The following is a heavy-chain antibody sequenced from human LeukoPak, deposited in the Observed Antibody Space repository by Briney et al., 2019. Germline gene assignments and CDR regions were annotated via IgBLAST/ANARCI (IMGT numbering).Heavy chain of an antibody. D-gene: IGHD3-22*01. Sequence: PGGSLRLSCAASGFTFSSYSMNWVRQAPGKGLEWVSSISSSSSYIYYADSVKGRFTISRDNSKNTLYLQMNSLRAEDTAVYYCARETFDSSGPRGGFDYWGQGTLVTVSS. CDR2: ISSSSSYI. V-gene: IGHV3-21*01. CDR3: ARETFDSSGPRGGFDY. CDR1: GFTFSSYS. J-gene: IGHJ4*02.